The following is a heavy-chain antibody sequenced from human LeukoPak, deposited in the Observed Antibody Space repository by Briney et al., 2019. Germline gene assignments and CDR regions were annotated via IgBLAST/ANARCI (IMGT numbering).Heavy chain of an antibody. CDR2: IYHSGST. Sequence: SETLSLTCAASGGSISSGGYSWSWIRQPPGKGLEWIGYIYHSGSTYYNPSLKSRVTISVDRSKNQFSLKLSSVTAADTAVYYCARSPFSYYYGMDVWGQGTTVTVSS. J-gene: IGHJ6*02. CDR3: ARSPFSYYYGMDV. CDR1: GGSISSGGYS. V-gene: IGHV4-30-2*01.